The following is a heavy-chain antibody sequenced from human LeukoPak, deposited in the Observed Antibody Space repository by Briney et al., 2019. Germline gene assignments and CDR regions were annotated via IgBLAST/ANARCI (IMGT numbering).Heavy chain of an antibody. V-gene: IGHV5-51*01. Sequence: GESLKISCQGSGYSFTSYRIVRVRQMPGKGLEWMGIIYPGDSDTRYSPSFQGRVTISADKYITTAYLQWSSLKASDTAMYYCARRRDGYDAFDIWGLGTMVTVSS. CDR3: ARRRDGYDAFDI. CDR1: GYSFTSYR. CDR2: IYPGDSDT. D-gene: IGHD5-24*01. J-gene: IGHJ3*02.